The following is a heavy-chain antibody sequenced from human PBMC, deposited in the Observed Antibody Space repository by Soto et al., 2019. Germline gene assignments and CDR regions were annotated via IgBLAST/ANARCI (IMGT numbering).Heavy chain of an antibody. Sequence: PRASVKVSCKASGGTFSSYTISWVRQAPGQGLEWMGRIIPILGIANYAQKFQGRVTITADKSTSTAYMELSSLRSEDTAVYYCARGAATGLGYYYYMDVWGKGTTVTVSS. CDR1: GGTFSSYT. CDR2: IIPILGIA. J-gene: IGHJ6*03. V-gene: IGHV1-69*02. D-gene: IGHD2-15*01. CDR3: ARGAATGLGYYYYMDV.